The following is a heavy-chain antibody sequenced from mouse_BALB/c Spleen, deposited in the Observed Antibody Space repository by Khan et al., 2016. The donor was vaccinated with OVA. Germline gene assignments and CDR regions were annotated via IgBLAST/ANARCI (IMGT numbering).Heavy chain of an antibody. CDR1: GYTFTTAG. J-gene: IGHJ4*01. Sequence: QIQLVQSGPELKKPGETVRISCKASGYTFTTAGMQWVQKMPGKGLKWIGWINTHSGVPKYAEDFKGRFAFSLDTSASTAYLQITNLKNEDTATYVCAGGGAAYYRNDGGAMDYWGQGTSVTVSS. V-gene: IGHV9-4*02. CDR3: AGGGAAYYRNDGGAMDY. D-gene: IGHD2-14*01. CDR2: INTHSGVP.